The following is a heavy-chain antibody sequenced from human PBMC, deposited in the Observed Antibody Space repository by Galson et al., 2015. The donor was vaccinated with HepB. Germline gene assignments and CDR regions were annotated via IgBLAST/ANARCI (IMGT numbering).Heavy chain of an antibody. D-gene: IGHD2-2*01. Sequence: SVKVSCKASGYTFTSYYMHWVRQAPGQGLEWMGIINPSGGSTSYAQKFQGRVTMTRDTSTSTVYMELSSLRSEDTAVYYCASTGYCSSTNCYGWAFDIWGQGTMVTVSS. CDR3: ASTGYCSSTNCYGWAFDI. CDR1: GYTFTSYY. J-gene: IGHJ3*02. V-gene: IGHV1-46*03. CDR2: INPSGGST.